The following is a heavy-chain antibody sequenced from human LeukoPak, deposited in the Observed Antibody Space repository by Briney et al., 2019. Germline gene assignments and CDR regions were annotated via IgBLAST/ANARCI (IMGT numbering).Heavy chain of an antibody. J-gene: IGHJ6*02. CDR3: AKDPYCSGGSCYDMDV. D-gene: IGHD2-15*01. Sequence: GGSLILFCAASGFTLSSYAMSWVRQAPGRGLEWVSTISGSGGSTYYADSVKGRFTISGDNSKNTLYLQMNSLRAEDTAVYYCAKDPYCSGGSCYDMDVWGQGTTVTVSS. V-gene: IGHV3-23*01. CDR1: GFTLSSYA. CDR2: ISGSGGST.